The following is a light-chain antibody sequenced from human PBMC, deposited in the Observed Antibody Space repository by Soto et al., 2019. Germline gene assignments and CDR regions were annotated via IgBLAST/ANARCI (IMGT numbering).Light chain of an antibody. V-gene: IGLV1-44*01. CDR1: SSNIGSNT. CDR3: AAWDDGLNASYV. CDR2: SNN. Sequence: QSVLTHPPSSPGTPGQRVTISCSGSSSNIGSNTVNWYQQLPGTAPKLLIYSNNQRPSGVPDRFSGSKSGTSASLAISGLQSEDEADYYCAAWDDGLNASYVFGTGTKVTVL. J-gene: IGLJ1*01.